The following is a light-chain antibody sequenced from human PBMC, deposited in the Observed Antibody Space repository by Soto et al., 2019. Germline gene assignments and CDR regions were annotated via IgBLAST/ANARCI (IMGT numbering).Light chain of an antibody. CDR3: QQTNSFPRT. Sequence: DIQMTQSPSSLSASVGDRVTITCLASQSISSYLNWYQQKPGKAPKLLIYAASSLQSGVPSRFSGSGSGTDFTLTISSLQSEDFAVYYCQQTNSFPRTFGQGTKVDIK. V-gene: IGKV1-39*01. J-gene: IGKJ1*01. CDR2: AAS. CDR1: QSISSY.